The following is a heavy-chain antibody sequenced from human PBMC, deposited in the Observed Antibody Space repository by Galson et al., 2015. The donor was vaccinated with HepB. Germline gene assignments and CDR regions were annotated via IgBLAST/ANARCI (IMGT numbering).Heavy chain of an antibody. CDR1: GITFSTYW. J-gene: IGHJ4*02. V-gene: IGHV3-7*03. CDR3: VRHSGDGDY. Sequence: SLRLSCAASGITFSTYWMSWARQAPGRGLEWVATIKEDGSEKYYVDSVKGRFTISRDNAKNSLYLQMNGLRAEDTAVYFCVRHSGDGDYWGQGTLVTVSS. D-gene: IGHD5-24*01. CDR2: IKEDGSEK.